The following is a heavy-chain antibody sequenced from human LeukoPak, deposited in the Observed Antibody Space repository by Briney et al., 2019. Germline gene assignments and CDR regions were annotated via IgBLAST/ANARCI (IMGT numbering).Heavy chain of an antibody. D-gene: IGHD1-26*01. V-gene: IGHV4-39*01. J-gene: IGHJ5*02. CDR1: GGSFSSSSYY. CDR2: LYYSGST. CDR3: ASSGSYYWFDP. Sequence: SETLSLTCTVSGGSFSSSSYYWGWIRQPPGKGLEWIGSLYYSGSTFYNPSLKSRVTISVDTSKNQFSLKLSCVTAADTAVYYCASSGSYYWFDPWGQGTLVTVSS.